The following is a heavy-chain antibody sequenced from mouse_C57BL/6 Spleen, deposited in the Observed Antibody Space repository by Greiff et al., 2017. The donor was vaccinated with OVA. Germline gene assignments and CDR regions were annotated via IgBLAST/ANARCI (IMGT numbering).Heavy chain of an antibody. CDR2: INPNNGGT. V-gene: IGHV1-26*01. CDR3: ARSGDDAMDY. Sequence: VQLQQSGPELVKPGASVKISCKASGYTFTDYYMNWEKQSHGKSLEWIGDINPNNGGTSYNQKFKGKATLTVDKSSSTAYMELRSLTSEDSAVYYCARSGDDAMDYWGQGTSVTVSS. D-gene: IGHD3-1*01. J-gene: IGHJ4*01. CDR1: GYTFTDYY.